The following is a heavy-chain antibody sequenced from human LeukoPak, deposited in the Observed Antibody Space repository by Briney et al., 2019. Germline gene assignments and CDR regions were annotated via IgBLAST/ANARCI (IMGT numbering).Heavy chain of an antibody. CDR1: GGSFSGYY. V-gene: IGHV4-34*01. D-gene: IGHD2-15*01. Sequence: SETLSLTCAVYGGSFSGYYWSWIRQPPGKGLEWIGEINHSGSTNYNPSLKSRVTISVDTSKNQFSLKLSSVTAADTAVYYCASYRWFTPPAHWGRGTLVTVSS. CDR3: ASYRWFTPPAH. CDR2: INHSGST. J-gene: IGHJ4*02.